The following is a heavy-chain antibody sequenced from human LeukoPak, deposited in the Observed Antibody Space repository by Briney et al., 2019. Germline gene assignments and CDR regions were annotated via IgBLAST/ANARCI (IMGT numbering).Heavy chain of an antibody. Sequence: AGGSLRLSCAASGFTFNSAWMGWVRQAPGKGLEWVGRIKSGSDGGATHYAAPVKGRFTISRDDSQNTVYLQMNSLKTEDTAVYYCTTDQLEGYYDAWSGYYLFWGQGTMVTVSS. CDR3: TTDQLEGYYDAWSGYYLF. CDR2: IKSGSDGGAT. CDR1: GFTFNSAW. J-gene: IGHJ4*02. V-gene: IGHV3-15*01. D-gene: IGHD3-3*01.